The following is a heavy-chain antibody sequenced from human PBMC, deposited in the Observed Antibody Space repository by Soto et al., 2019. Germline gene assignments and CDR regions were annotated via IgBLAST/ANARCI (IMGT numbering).Heavy chain of an antibody. D-gene: IGHD3-22*01. CDR1: GGTFRSYS. CDR2: IIPIFDIT. Sequence: QVQLVQSGAEVKKPGSSVKVSCKASGGTFRSYSISWVRQAPGQGLEWMGGIIPIFDITNYAQKFQGRVTITADKSTSTAYMELSSLGSDDTAVYYCARPDEGGYSSNHYYYCALDVWGQGTTVTV. V-gene: IGHV1-69*17. CDR3: ARPDEGGYSSNHYYYCALDV. J-gene: IGHJ6*02.